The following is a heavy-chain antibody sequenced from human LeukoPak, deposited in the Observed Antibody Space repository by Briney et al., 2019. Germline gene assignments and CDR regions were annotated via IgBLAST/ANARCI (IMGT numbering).Heavy chain of an antibody. CDR2: IYPGDSDT. J-gene: IGHJ4*02. Sequence: GESLKISCKGSGYSLTDYWIGWVRQMPGKGLECLGIIYPGDSDTRYSPSFQGQVTISVDKSISTAYLQWTSLKASDTAMYYCARVASGSSKFLDYWGQGTLVTVSS. CDR3: ARVASGSSKFLDY. D-gene: IGHD3-10*01. V-gene: IGHV5-51*01. CDR1: GYSLTDYW.